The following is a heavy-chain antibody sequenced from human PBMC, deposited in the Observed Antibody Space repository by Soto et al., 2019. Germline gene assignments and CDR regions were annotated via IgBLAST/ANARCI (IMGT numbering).Heavy chain of an antibody. V-gene: IGHV3-23*01. CDR1: GLTLSIFA. J-gene: IGHJ4*02. CDR3: AKGVSLGSTVDLGY. D-gene: IGHD7-27*01. Sequence: WVSLRLSWAASGLTLSIFAMSWVRQSPGKGLEWVSTISGSGRSTYYADAVKGRFTISRDNSMGTLYLQMKSLRVEDTAISYWAKGVSLGSTVDLGYRGQGALVTVSS. CDR2: ISGSGRST.